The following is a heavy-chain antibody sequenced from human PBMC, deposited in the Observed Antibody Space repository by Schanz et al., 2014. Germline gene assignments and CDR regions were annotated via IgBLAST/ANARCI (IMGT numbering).Heavy chain of an antibody. J-gene: IGHJ6*02. V-gene: IGHV3-11*01. D-gene: IGHD3-10*01. CDR1: GFTFSDYY. CDR2: ISSSGSTI. Sequence: QAQLVESGGGLVKPGGSLRLSCAASGFTFSDYYMSWIRQAPGKGLEWVSYISSSGSTIYYADSVKGRFTISRDNSMNTVYLQMNSLTSVDAAVSYCARAEGVIRLYYGVDVWGQGTTVTVSS. CDR3: ARAEGVIRLYYGVDV.